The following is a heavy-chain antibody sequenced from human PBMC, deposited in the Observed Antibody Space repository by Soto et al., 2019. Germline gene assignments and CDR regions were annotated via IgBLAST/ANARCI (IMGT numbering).Heavy chain of an antibody. D-gene: IGHD3-10*01. CDR3: TTTPIKALDGSGRAYRYYYYYMDV. Sequence: GGSLRLSCTASGFTFGDYAMSWFRQAPGKGLEWVGFIRSKAYGGTTEYAASVKGRFTISRDDSKSIAYLQMNSLKTEDTAVYYCTTTPIKALDGSGRAYRYYYYYMDVWGKGTTVTVSS. CDR2: IRSKAYGGTT. J-gene: IGHJ6*03. CDR1: GFTFGDYA. V-gene: IGHV3-49*03.